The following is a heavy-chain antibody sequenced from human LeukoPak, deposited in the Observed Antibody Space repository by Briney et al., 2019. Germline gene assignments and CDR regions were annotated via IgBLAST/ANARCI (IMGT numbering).Heavy chain of an antibody. J-gene: IGHJ4*02. CDR1: GFTFDTYG. D-gene: IGHD2-2*01. Sequence: GGSLRLSCAASGFTFDTYGMHWVRQAPGKGLEWVAVISHDGVDKYYADSVKGRFTISRDNSKNTVSLQVNSLRAEDTAAYYCAKGGYCRDTRCYVGKGMDDWGQGTLVTVSS. CDR2: ISHDGVDK. V-gene: IGHV3-30*18. CDR3: AKGGYCRDTRCYVGKGMDD.